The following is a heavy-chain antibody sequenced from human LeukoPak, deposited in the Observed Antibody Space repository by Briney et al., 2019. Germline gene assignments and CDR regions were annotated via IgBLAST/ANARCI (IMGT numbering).Heavy chain of an antibody. D-gene: IGHD3-10*02. CDR3: GTGMFREPLNDY. V-gene: IGHV1-69*13. Sequence: GASVKVSCKASGGTFSSYAISWVRQAPGQGLEWMGGIIPMFGTANYTQKVQGRVTITADESTSTAYMELSNLRSEDTAVYYCGTGMFREPLNDYWGPGTLVTVSS. CDR2: IIPMFGTA. CDR1: GGTFSSYA. J-gene: IGHJ4*02.